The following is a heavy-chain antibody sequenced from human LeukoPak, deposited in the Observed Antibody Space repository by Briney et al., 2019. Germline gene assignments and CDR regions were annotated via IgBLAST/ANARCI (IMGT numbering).Heavy chain of an antibody. CDR2: IDWDDDK. Sequence: SGPTLVNPTQTLTLTCTFSGFSLSTSGMRVSWIRQPPGKALEWLARIDWDDDKFYSTSLKTRLTISEDTSKNQVVLTMTNMDPVDTATYYCARTRGYSYGPDFDYWGQGTLVTVSS. V-gene: IGHV2-70*04. CDR1: GFSLSTSGMR. J-gene: IGHJ4*02. CDR3: ARTRGYSYGPDFDY. D-gene: IGHD5-18*01.